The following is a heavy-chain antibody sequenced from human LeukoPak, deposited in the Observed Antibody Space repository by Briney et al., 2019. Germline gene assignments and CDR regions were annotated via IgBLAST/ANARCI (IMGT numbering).Heavy chain of an antibody. Sequence: PSETLSLTCTVSGGSISSYYWSWIRQPPGKGLEWNGYIYYSGSTNYNPSLKSRVTISVDTSKNQFSLKLSSVTAADTAVYYCARHYIAVAGRGAFDYWGQGTLVTVSS. V-gene: IGHV4-59*01. J-gene: IGHJ4*02. CDR3: ARHYIAVAGRGAFDY. D-gene: IGHD6-19*01. CDR2: IYYSGST. CDR1: GGSISSYY.